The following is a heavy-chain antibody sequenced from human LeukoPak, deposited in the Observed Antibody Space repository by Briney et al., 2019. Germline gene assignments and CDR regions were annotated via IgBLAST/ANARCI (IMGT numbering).Heavy chain of an antibody. D-gene: IGHD5/OR15-5a*01. CDR1: GFTFSSFG. V-gene: IGHV3-33*01. J-gene: IGHJ4*02. CDR3: ASDRVSGVFDY. CDR2: IWYDGSNK. Sequence: GRSLRLSCEASGFTFSSFGMHWVRQAPGKGLEWVAVIWYDGSNKYYADSVKGRFTLSRDNSKNTLYLQMNSLRVEDTAVYFCASDRVSGVFDYWGQGARVTVS.